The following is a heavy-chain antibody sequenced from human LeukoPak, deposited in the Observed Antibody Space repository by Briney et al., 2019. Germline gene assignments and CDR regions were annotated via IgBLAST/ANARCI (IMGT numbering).Heavy chain of an antibody. J-gene: IGHJ3*02. CDR1: GGSFSGYY. D-gene: IGHD5-24*01. Sequence: MPSETLSLTCAVYGGSFSGYYWSWIRQPPGKGLEWIGEINHSGSTNYNPSLKSRLSISVDTSKNQFSLKLSSVTAADTALYYCARDSGYNVNDHDVNAFDIWGQGTMVTISS. CDR3: ARDSGYNVNDHDVNAFDI. CDR2: INHSGST. V-gene: IGHV4-34*01.